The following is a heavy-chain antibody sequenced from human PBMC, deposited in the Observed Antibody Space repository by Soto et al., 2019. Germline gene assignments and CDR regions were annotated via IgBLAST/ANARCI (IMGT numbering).Heavy chain of an antibody. D-gene: IGHD3-10*01. Sequence: QLQLVQSGVEVKKPGSSLKVSCQASGDTLTSYGISWVRQAPGQGLEWMGWVSPYSGNTNYAPKVQGRVTLTTDTTTSTAYMELRSLTSEDTAVYYCAAGTFLGPWQYWGQGTRVTVSS. CDR1: GDTLTSYG. CDR2: VSPYSGNT. V-gene: IGHV1-18*01. J-gene: IGHJ4*02. CDR3: AAGTFLGPWQY.